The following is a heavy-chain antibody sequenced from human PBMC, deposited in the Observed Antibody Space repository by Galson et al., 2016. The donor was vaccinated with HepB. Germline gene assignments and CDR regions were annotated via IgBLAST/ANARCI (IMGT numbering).Heavy chain of an antibody. CDR1: GYTFIDYY. CDR2: VDPQDGEV. CDR3: ATFVPRTPRPDYYYAMDV. V-gene: IGHV1-69-2*01. D-gene: IGHD6-6*01. Sequence: VKVSCKVSGYTFIDYYIHWVQQAPGKGLEWMGLVDPQDGEVIYAEKFQARVTITADTSTDTAYMELNSLSSEDTAVYYCATFVPRTPRPDYYYAMDVWGQGTTVT. J-gene: IGHJ6*02.